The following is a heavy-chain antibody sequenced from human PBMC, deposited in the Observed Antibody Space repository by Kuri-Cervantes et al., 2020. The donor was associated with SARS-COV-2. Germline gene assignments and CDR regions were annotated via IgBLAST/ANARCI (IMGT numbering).Heavy chain of an antibody. CDR1: GFTFGSYD. Sequence: GGSLRLSCAACGFTFGSYDMHWVRQATGKGLEWVSAIGTAGDTYYPGSVKGQFTISRENAKNSLYLQMNSLRAEDTAVYYCANRGDYYDSSGSDYWGQGTLVTVSS. CDR3: ANRGDYYDSSGSDY. V-gene: IGHV3-13*03. D-gene: IGHD3-22*01. J-gene: IGHJ4*02. CDR2: IGTAGDT.